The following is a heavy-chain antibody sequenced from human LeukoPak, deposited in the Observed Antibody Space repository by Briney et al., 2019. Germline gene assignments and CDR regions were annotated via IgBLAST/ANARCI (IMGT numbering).Heavy chain of an antibody. CDR2: INHSGST. Sequence: SETLSLTCAVYGVSFSGYYWSWIRQPPGKGLEWIGEINHSGSTNYNPSLKSRVTISVDTSKNQFSLKLSSVTAADTAVYYCARPRIVGATNPFDYWGQGTLVTVSS. J-gene: IGHJ4*02. D-gene: IGHD1-26*01. CDR1: GVSFSGYY. CDR3: ARPRIVGATNPFDY. V-gene: IGHV4-34*01.